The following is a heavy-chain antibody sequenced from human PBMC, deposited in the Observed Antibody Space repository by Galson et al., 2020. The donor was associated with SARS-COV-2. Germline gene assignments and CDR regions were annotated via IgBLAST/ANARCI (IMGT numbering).Heavy chain of an antibody. Sequence: GESLKISCAASGFTFSSHAMHWVRQAPGKGLEWVAQIYYDGSEKYYGDSVKGRFTISRESSNNTVYLQMNNLRADDTAVYYCARDGQSSSGWAFDYWGQGTLVTVSS. J-gene: IGHJ4*02. D-gene: IGHD6-19*01. V-gene: IGHV3-33*01. CDR3: ARDGQSSSGWAFDY. CDR2: IYYDGSEK. CDR1: GFTFSSHA.